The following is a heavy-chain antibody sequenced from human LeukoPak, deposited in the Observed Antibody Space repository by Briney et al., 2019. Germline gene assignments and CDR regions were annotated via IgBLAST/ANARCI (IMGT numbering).Heavy chain of an antibody. Sequence: SVKVSCKASGGTFSSYAISWVRQAPAQGLEWMGRIIPILGIANYAQKFQGRVTITADKSTSTAYMELSSLRSEDTAVYYCATDLPPTIFAPWGQGTLVTVSS. V-gene: IGHV1-69*04. CDR1: GGTFSSYA. J-gene: IGHJ4*02. CDR3: ATDLPPTIFAP. CDR2: IIPILGIA. D-gene: IGHD3-3*01.